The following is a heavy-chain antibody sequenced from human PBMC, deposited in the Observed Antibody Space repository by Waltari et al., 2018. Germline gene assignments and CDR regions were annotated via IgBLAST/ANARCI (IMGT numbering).Heavy chain of an antibody. Sequence: QVQLQQWGAGLLKPSETLSLTCAVYGGSFSGYYWSWIRQPPGKGLEWIGEINHSGSTNDNPSLKSRVTISVDTSKNQFSLKLSSVTAAETAVYYCARVNIGGSGWYGFYWGQGTLVTVSS. CDR2: INHSGST. CDR1: GGSFSGYY. D-gene: IGHD6-19*01. CDR3: ARVNIGGSGWYGFY. J-gene: IGHJ4*02. V-gene: IGHV4-34*01.